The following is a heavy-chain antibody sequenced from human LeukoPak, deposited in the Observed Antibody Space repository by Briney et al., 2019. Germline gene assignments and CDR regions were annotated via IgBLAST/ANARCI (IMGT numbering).Heavy chain of an antibody. CDR1: GFTFSDHY. D-gene: IGHD6-13*01. CDR2: ISHNGETK. CDR3: ARDRHGYFDY. Sequence: GGSLRLSCTASGFTFSDHYMIWLRQAPGKGLEAISYISHNGETKYYADSVKGRLSISRDNAKSSLYLQMNSLRVEDTAVYYCARDRHGYFDYWGQGTLVTVSS. V-gene: IGHV3-11*01. J-gene: IGHJ4*02.